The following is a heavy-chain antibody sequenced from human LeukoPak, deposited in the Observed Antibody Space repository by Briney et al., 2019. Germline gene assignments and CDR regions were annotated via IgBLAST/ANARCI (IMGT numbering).Heavy chain of an antibody. D-gene: IGHD3-22*01. CDR3: ARGRGRYYYDSSGQQFDY. CDR1: GGSFSGYY. V-gene: IGHV4-34*01. Sequence: PSETLSLTCAVYGGSFSGYYWSWIRQPPGKGLEWIGEINHSGSTDYNSSLKSRVTISVDTSKNQFSLKLSSVTAADTAVYYCARGRGRYYYDSSGQQFDYWGQGTLVTVSS. J-gene: IGHJ4*02. CDR2: INHSGST.